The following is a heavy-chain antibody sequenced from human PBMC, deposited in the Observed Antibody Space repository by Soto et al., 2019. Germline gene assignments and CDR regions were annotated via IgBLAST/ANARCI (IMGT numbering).Heavy chain of an antibody. CDR1: GYTFTSYG. J-gene: IGHJ3*02. D-gene: IGHD6-19*01. V-gene: IGHV1-18*01. CDR2: ISAYNGNT. CDR3: ARDYTVAGSHDAFDI. Sequence: GASVKVSCKASGYTFTSYGISWVRQAPGQGLEWMGWISAYNGNTSYAQKLQGRVTMTTDTSTSTAYMELRSLRSDDTAVYYCARDYTVAGSHDAFDIWGQGTMVTVSS.